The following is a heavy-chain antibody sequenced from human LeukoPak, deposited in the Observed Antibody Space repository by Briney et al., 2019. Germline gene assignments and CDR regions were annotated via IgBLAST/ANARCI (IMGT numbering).Heavy chain of an antibody. J-gene: IGHJ4*02. D-gene: IGHD1-14*01. V-gene: IGHV3-48*04. CDR1: GLTFSTYS. Sequence: GGSLRLSCAASGLTFSTYSMNWVRQAPGKGLEWVSYISSNSSTIFYADSVKGRFTLSRDNARNSLYLQMNSLRAEDTAVYYCARDGIMDYWGQGTLVTVSS. CDR2: ISSNSSTI. CDR3: ARDGIMDY.